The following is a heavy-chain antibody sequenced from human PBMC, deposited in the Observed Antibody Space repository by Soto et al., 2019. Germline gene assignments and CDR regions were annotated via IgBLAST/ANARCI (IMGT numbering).Heavy chain of an antibody. CDR2: IYHSGST. D-gene: IGHD1-26*01. V-gene: IGHV4-4*02. CDR3: ARAGWELNIVFDY. J-gene: IGHJ4*02. Sequence: SETLSLTCAVSGGSISSSNWWSWVRQPPGKGLEWIGEIYHSGSTNYNPSLKSRVTISVDKSKNQFSLKLSSVTAADTAVYYCARAGWELNIVFDYWGQGTQVTVSS. CDR1: GGSISSSNW.